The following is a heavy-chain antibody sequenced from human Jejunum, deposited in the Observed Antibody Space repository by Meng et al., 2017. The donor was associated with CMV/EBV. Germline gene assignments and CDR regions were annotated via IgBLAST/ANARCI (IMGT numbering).Heavy chain of an antibody. D-gene: IGHD6-19*01. CDR2: SSTSGATT. CDR3: ARGKYSRGWYGGENCFDS. CDR1: G. J-gene: IGHJ5*01. Sequence: GRNWVRQAHGQGLEWISYSSTSGATTYYADSVKGRFIISRDNAKNSVFMEMNSLRVEDTGVYYCARGKYSRGWYGGENCFDSWGQGTLVTVSS. V-gene: IGHV3-48*03.